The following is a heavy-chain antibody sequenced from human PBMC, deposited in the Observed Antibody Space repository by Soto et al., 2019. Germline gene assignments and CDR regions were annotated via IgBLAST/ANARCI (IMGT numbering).Heavy chain of an antibody. D-gene: IGHD3-16*02. J-gene: IGHJ4*02. V-gene: IGHV3-23*01. CDR2: ISGSTSGT. CDR3: AKDRGFIDPFDC. Sequence: EVQLLESGGGLVQPGGSLRLSCAASGFAFSSYAMSWVRQAPGKGLEWVSSISGSTSGTYYADAVKGRFTISRDNSNNTLYLQMNSPSADDTTLYSCAKDRGFIDPFDCWGQGALVTVSS. CDR1: GFAFSSYA.